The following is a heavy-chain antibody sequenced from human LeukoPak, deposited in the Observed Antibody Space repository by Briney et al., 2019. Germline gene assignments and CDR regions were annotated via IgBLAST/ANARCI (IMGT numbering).Heavy chain of an antibody. CDR2: ISGSGGST. CDR3: ARDFYDGFALDY. D-gene: IGHD2/OR15-2a*01. Sequence: GGSLRLSCAASGFTFSSYAMSWVRQAPGKGLEWVSAISGSGGSTYYADSVKGRFTISRDNARNSLYLQMDNLRAEDTGVYYRARDFYDGFALDYWGQGTLVTVSS. V-gene: IGHV3-23*01. CDR1: GFTFSSYA. J-gene: IGHJ4*02.